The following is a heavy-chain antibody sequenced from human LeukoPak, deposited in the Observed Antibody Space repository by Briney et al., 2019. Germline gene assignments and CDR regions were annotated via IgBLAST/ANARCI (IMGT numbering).Heavy chain of an antibody. CDR3: ARDQAGCYSDAFDI. V-gene: IGHV3-23*01. CDR2: LSGSGAGT. J-gene: IGHJ3*02. D-gene: IGHD2-15*01. CDR1: GFTFSDYA. Sequence: GGSLRLSCAASGFTFSDYALGWVRQAPGRGLEWVATLSGSGAGTYYSDSVQGRFTISRDNAKNSLYLQMNGLRAEDTAVYYCARDQAGCYSDAFDIWGQGTMVTVSS.